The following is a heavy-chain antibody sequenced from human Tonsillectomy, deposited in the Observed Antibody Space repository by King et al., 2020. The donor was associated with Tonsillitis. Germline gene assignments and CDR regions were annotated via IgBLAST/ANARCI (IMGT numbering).Heavy chain of an antibody. CDR1: GYTFTNYG. CDR2: ISAYTGIT. D-gene: IGHD3-10*01. CDR3: ARDLYGSGSYYNYFDY. V-gene: IGHV1-18*04. J-gene: IGHJ4*02. Sequence: QLVQSGAEVKKPGASVKVSCKASGYTFTNYGISWVRQAPGQGLEWMGWISAYTGITNYAQNLQGRVTVTTDTSTSTAYMELRSLRSDDTAVYYCARDLYGSGSYYNYFDYWGQGTLVTVSS.